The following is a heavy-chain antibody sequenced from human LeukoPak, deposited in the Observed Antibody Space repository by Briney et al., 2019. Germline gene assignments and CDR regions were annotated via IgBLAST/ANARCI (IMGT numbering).Heavy chain of an antibody. D-gene: IGHD1-26*01. CDR3: ARVPQWAEVGTLDN. CDR2: IYYIGTT. CDR1: GGSITNYY. Sequence: SETLSLTCAVSGGSITNYYWSWIRQPPGKGLEWIGDIYYIGTTNYNPSLKSRVAISVDSFKNQFSLNLSSVTAADTAVYYCARVPQWAEVGTLDNWGQGALVTVSS. J-gene: IGHJ4*02. V-gene: IGHV4-59*13.